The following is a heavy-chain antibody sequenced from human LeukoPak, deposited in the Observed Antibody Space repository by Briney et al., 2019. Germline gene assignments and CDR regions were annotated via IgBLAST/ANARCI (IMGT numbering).Heavy chain of an antibody. J-gene: IGHJ4*02. V-gene: IGHV4-61*02. CDR3: ARHRRGDYVWGSSEGPHFTPADY. D-gene: IGHD3-16*01. CDR2: IYTSEST. CDR1: GDSISSGSYY. Sequence: SETLSLTCTVSGDSISSGSYYWSWIRQPAGKGLEWIGRIYTSESTNYNPSLKSRVTISADTSKNQFSLKLSSVTAADTAVYYCARHRRGDYVWGSSEGPHFTPADYWGQGTLVTVSS.